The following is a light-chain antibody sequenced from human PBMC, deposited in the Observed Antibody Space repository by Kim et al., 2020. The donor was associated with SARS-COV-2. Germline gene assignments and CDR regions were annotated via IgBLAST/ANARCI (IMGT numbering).Light chain of an antibody. Sequence: SYELTQPPSVSVSPGQTASITCSGDKLGDKYASWYQQKPGQSPVLVIYQDSKRPSGIPERFSGSNSGNTATLTISGTQAVDEADYYCQPWDSSTVVFGGGTQLTVL. J-gene: IGLJ2*01. CDR2: QDS. V-gene: IGLV3-1*01. CDR1: KLGDKY. CDR3: QPWDSSTVV.